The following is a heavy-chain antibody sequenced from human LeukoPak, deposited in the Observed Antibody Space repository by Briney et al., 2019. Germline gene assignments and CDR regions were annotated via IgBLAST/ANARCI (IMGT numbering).Heavy chain of an antibody. CDR1: GYTFTGYY. J-gene: IGHJ6*02. CDR2: INPNSGNT. CDR3: ARASGYPGPYYYYYGMDV. Sequence: GASVKVSCKASGYTFTGYYMHWVRQAPGQGLEWMGWINPNSGNTGYAQKFQGRVTMTRNTSISTAYMELSSLRSEDTAVYYCARASGYPGPYYYYYGMDVWGRGTMVTVSS. D-gene: IGHD3-22*01. V-gene: IGHV1-8*02.